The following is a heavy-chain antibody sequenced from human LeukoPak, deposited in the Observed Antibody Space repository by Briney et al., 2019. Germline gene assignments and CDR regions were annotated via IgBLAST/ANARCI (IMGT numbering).Heavy chain of an antibody. D-gene: IGHD5-12*01. J-gene: IGHJ6*02. CDR2: INPNSGGT. CDR3: ARAGDIVATIRGWGNYYGMDV. V-gene: IGHV1-2*02. Sequence: GASVKVSCKASGYTFTGYYMHWVRQAPGQGLEWMGWINPNSGGTNYAQKFQGRVTMTRDTSISTAYMELSRLRSDDTAVYYCARAGDIVATIRGWGNYYGMDVWGQGTTVTVSS. CDR1: GYTFTGYY.